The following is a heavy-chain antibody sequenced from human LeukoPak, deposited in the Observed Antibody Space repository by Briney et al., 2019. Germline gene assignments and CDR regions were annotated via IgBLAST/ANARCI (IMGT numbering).Heavy chain of an antibody. J-gene: IGHJ5*02. CDR3: ARGQYYDSSGYLGIAHGRFDP. CDR2: INPSGGST. Sequence: ASVKVSCKASGYTFTSYYMHWVRQAPGQGLEWMGIINPSGGSTSYAQKFQGRVTMTRDTSTSTVYMELSSLRSEDTAVYYCARGQYYDSSGYLGIAHGRFDPWGQGTLATVSS. V-gene: IGHV1-46*01. D-gene: IGHD3-22*01. CDR1: GYTFTSYY.